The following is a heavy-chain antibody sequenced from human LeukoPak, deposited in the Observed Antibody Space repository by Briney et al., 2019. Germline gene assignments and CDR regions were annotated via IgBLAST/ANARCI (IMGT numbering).Heavy chain of an antibody. CDR2: INHSGST. J-gene: IGHJ4*02. D-gene: IGHD6-13*01. CDR3: ARRWRPYSSIWYGER. Sequence: SETLSLTCAVYGGSFSGYYWSWIRQPPGKGLEWIGEINHSGSTNYNPSLKSRVTISVDTSKNQFSLKLSSVTAADTAVYYCARRWRPYSSIWYGERWGQGTLVTVSS. CDR1: GGSFSGYY. V-gene: IGHV4-34*01.